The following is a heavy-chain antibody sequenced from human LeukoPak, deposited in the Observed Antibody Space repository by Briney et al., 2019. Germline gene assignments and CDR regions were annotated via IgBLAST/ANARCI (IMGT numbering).Heavy chain of an antibody. D-gene: IGHD2-2*03. CDR3: AKGGYFSFDM. V-gene: IGHV3-23*01. J-gene: IGHJ3*02. Sequence: GGSVTLSCAASGFNFIRRDMSWLRQTPGKGLEWVSGIIGDQAGRLGATYYADSVQGRFTISRDNSQSALYLQMHSPGAEDTAMYFCAKGGYFSFDMWGQGTKVTVSS. CDR2: IIGDQAGRLGAT. CDR1: GFNFIRRD.